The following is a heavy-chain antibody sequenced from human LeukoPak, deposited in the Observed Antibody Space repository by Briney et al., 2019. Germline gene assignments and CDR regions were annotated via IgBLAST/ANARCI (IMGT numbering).Heavy chain of an antibody. CDR1: GGSISSYY. V-gene: IGHV4-59*01. Sequence: SETLSLTCTVSGGSISSYYWSWIRQPPGKGLEWFGYIHYSGSTNYNPSLKSRVTISVDTSKNQFSLKLSSVTAADTAVYYCARAGHCSGGSCYYFDYWGQGTLVTVSS. J-gene: IGHJ4*02. CDR3: ARAGHCSGGSCYYFDY. CDR2: IHYSGST. D-gene: IGHD2-15*01.